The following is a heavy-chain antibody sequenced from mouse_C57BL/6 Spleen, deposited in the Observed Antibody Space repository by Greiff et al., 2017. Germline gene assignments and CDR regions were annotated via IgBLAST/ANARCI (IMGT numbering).Heavy chain of an antibody. CDR3: ARRSDVDYARDY. J-gene: IGHJ4*01. D-gene: IGHD2-13*01. CDR2: ISSGSSTI. V-gene: IGHV5-17*01. Sequence: EVNVVESGGGLVKPGGSLKLSCAASGFTFSDYGMHWVRQAPEKGLEWVAYISSGSSTIYYADTVKGRFTISRDNAKNTLFLQMTSLRSEDTAMYYCARRSDVDYARDYWGQGTSVTVSS. CDR1: GFTFSDYG.